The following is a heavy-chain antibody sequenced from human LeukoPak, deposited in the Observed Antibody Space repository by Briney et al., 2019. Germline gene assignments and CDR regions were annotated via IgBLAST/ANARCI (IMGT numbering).Heavy chain of an antibody. V-gene: IGHV1-69*05. CDR2: IIPIFGTA. CDR1: GGTFSSYA. CDR3: ARSSQSGGGYSGYDVFDY. J-gene: IGHJ4*02. Sequence: SVKVSCKASGGTFSSYAISWVRQAPGQGLEWMGGIIPIFGTANYAQKFQGRVTITTDESTSTAYMELSSLRSEDTAVYYCARSSQSGGGYSGYDVFDYWGQGTLVTVSS. D-gene: IGHD5-12*01.